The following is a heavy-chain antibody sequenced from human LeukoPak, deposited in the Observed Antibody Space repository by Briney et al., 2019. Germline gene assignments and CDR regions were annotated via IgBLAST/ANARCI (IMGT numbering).Heavy chain of an antibody. CDR1: GVTFRRDS. CDR3: ARDEGIFDY. V-gene: IGHV3-48*02. J-gene: IGHJ4*02. Sequence: PGRSPRLSCAPSGVTFRRDSINWVREAPQKALEWVSYISSSSKTIYYAASVKGRITISRDNAKNSLYLQMNSLRDEDSAAYYCARDEGIFDYWGQGSLVTVSS. CDR2: ISSSSKTI.